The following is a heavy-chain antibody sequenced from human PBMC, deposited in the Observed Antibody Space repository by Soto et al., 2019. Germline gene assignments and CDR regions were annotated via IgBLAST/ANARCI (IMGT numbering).Heavy chain of an antibody. Sequence: PSETLSLTCPVYAGSSVMFYCGWVRQSQGKGLEWVGEVNNRVSPIYNPTLKTGATISVNASKNQFTLTLGSLTAGDTAVIYFGDQTSAGYFDSWGQGTLVTVPS. CDR2: VNNRVSP. V-gene: IGHV4-34*01. CDR1: AGSSVMFY. CDR3: GDQTSAGYFDS. D-gene: IGHD6-13*01. J-gene: IGHJ4*02.